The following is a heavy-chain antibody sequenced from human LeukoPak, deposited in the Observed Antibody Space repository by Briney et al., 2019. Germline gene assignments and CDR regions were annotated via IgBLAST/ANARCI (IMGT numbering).Heavy chain of an antibody. J-gene: IGHJ4*02. CDR3: ARVGEYDFWSGYYRLNDY. CDR1: GYTFTGYY. Sequence: ASVKVSCKASGYTFTGYYMHWVRQAPGQGLEWMGWINPNSGGTNYAQKFQGRVTMTRDTSISTAYMELSRLRSDDTAVYYCARVGEYDFWSGYYRLNDYWGQGTLVTVSS. V-gene: IGHV1-2*02. CDR2: INPNSGGT. D-gene: IGHD3-3*01.